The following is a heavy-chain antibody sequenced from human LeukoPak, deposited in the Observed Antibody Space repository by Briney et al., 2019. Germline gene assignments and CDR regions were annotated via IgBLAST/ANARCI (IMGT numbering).Heavy chain of an antibody. D-gene: IGHD1-26*01. V-gene: IGHV4-4*07. Sequence: PSETLSLTCTVSGGSISSYYWSWIRQPAGKGLEWIGRIYTSGSTNYNPSLKSRVTMSVDTSKNQFSLKLSSVTAADTAVYYCASSSPVPRRGYYYYMDVWGKGTTVTVYS. J-gene: IGHJ6*03. CDR3: ASSSPVPRRGYYYYMDV. CDR1: GGSISSYY. CDR2: IYTSGST.